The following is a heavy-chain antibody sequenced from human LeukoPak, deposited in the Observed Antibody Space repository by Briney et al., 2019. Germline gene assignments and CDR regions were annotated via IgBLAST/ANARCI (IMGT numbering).Heavy chain of an antibody. V-gene: IGHV4-34*01. Sequence: SETLSLTCAVYGGSFSGYYWSWIRQPPGKGLEWIGEINHSGSTNYNPSLKSRVTISVDTSKNQFSLKLSSVTAADTAVYYCARETAVAGTGVDYWGQGTLVTLSS. D-gene: IGHD6-19*01. J-gene: IGHJ4*02. CDR2: INHSGST. CDR3: ARETAVAGTGVDY. CDR1: GGSFSGYY.